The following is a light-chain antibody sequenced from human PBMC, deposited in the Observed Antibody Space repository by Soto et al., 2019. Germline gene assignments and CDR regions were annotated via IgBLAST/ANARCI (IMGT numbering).Light chain of an antibody. J-gene: IGKJ4*01. Sequence: AIQVTQSPSSLSASVGDRVTITCRASQGIRNELSWYQQKPGKAPKFLIFAASNLQSAVPSRFSGSGSGTDFTLTISSLQPEDFATYFCLQDDDYPFTFGGGTKVEI. CDR3: LQDDDYPFT. V-gene: IGKV1-6*01. CDR2: AAS. CDR1: QGIRNE.